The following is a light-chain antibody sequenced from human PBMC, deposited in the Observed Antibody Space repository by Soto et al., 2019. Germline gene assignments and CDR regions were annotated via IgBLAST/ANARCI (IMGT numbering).Light chain of an antibody. V-gene: IGKV3-11*01. CDR3: QQRSNWPIT. CDR1: QSVSSY. J-gene: IGKJ5*01. Sequence: IGVSESPDTVSLSTGERATLSCRASQSVSSYLAWYQQKPGQAPRLLIYDASNRATGIPARFSGSGSGTDFTLTISSLEPEDFAVYYCQQRSNWPITFGQGTRLEIK. CDR2: DAS.